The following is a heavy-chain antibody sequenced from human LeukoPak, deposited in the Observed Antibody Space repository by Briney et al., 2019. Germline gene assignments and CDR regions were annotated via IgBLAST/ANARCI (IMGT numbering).Heavy chain of an antibody. J-gene: IGHJ3*02. Sequence: GSLRLSCAASGFTFSSYTMSWVRQAPGKGLEWVSGVSGSGGNIHYADSVKGRFTISRDNSKNTLYLQMNSLRAEDTAVYYCARLLTAIDAFDIWGQGTMVTVSS. CDR1: GFTFSSYT. CDR3: ARLLTAIDAFDI. D-gene: IGHD2-21*02. V-gene: IGHV3-23*01. CDR2: VSGSGGNI.